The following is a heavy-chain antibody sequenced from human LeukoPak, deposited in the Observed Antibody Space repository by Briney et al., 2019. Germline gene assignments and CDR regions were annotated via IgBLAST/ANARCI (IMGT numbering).Heavy chain of an antibody. CDR2: ISYDGSNK. D-gene: IGHD3-22*01. V-gene: IGHV3-30*18. J-gene: IGHJ4*02. CDR1: GFTFSSYG. Sequence: GGSLRLSCAASGFTFSSYGMHWVRQAPGKGLEWVAVISYDGSNKYYADSVKGRFTISRDNSKNTLYLQMNSLRAEDTAVYYCAKLYYYDSSGYYYVGDYWGQGTLVTVSS. CDR3: AKLYYYDSSGYYYVGDY.